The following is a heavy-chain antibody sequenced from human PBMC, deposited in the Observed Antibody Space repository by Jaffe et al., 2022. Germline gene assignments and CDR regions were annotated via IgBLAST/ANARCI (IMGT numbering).Heavy chain of an antibody. CDR2: IYYSGST. J-gene: IGHJ4*02. V-gene: IGHV4-39*01. Sequence: QLQLQESGPGLVKPSETLSLTCTVSGGSISSSSYYWGWIRQPPGKGLEWIGSIYYSGSTYYNPSLKSRVTISVDTSKNQFSLKLSSVTAADTAVYYCATRTFYYYGSGSYPLNYFDYWGQGTLVTVSS. CDR1: GGSISSSSYY. D-gene: IGHD3-10*01. CDR3: ATRTFYYYGSGSYPLNYFDY.